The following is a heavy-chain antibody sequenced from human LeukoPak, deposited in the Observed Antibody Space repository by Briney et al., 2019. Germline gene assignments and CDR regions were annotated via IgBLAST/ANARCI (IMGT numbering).Heavy chain of an antibody. CDR2: ISAYNGNT. CDR1: GYTFTSYG. Sequence: ASVKVSCKASGYTFTSYGISWVRQAPGQGLEWVGWISAYNGNTNYAQKLQGRVTMTTDTSTSTAYMELRSLRSDDTAVYYCARAGYCSGGSCPNWFDPWGQGTLVTVSS. V-gene: IGHV1-18*01. CDR3: ARAGYCSGGSCPNWFDP. D-gene: IGHD2-15*01. J-gene: IGHJ5*02.